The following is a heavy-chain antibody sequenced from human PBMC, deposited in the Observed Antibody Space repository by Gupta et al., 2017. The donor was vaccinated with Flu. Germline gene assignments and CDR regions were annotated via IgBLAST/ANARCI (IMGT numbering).Heavy chain of an antibody. CDR2: INHNGIT. CDR1: GGSFSGYY. J-gene: IGHJ4*02. D-gene: IGHD6-19*01. Sequence: QVELQQWGAGLLKPSETLSLTCAVYGGSFSGYYWSWIRQPPGKGLEWIGEINHNGITNYSPFLGRRVTMSVDTSKKQLTLKLISVTAADTAVYYCASISRRRGAVAGVRDFWGQGTLVTVSS. V-gene: IGHV4-34*01. CDR3: ASISRRRGAVAGVRDF.